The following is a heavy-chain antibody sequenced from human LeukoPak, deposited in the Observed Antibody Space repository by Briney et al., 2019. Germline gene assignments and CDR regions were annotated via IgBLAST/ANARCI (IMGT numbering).Heavy chain of an antibody. CDR3: AKDGEMATIEGNFDY. Sequence: GGSLRLSCAASGFTFSSYGMHWVRQAPGKGLEWVAVISYDGSNKYYADSVKGRFTISRDNSKNTLYLQMNSLRAEDTAVYYCAKDGEMATIEGNFDYWGQGTLVTVSS. D-gene: IGHD5-24*01. J-gene: IGHJ4*02. V-gene: IGHV3-30*18. CDR2: ISYDGSNK. CDR1: GFTFSSYG.